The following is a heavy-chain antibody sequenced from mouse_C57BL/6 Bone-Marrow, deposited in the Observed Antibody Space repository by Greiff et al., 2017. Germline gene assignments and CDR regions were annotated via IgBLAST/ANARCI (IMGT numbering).Heavy chain of an antibody. Sequence: EVQLQQSGPGLVKPSQSLSLTCSVTGYSITSGYYWNWIRQFPGNKLEWMGYISYDGSNNYNPSLKNRISITRDTSKNQFFLKLNSVTTEDTATYYCARAFITTVVAFDYWGQGTTLTVSS. CDR1: GYSITSGYY. CDR2: ISYDGSN. D-gene: IGHD1-1*01. V-gene: IGHV3-6*01. CDR3: ARAFITTVVAFDY. J-gene: IGHJ2*01.